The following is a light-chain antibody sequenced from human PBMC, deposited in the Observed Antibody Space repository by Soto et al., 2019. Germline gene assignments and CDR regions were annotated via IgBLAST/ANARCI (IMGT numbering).Light chain of an antibody. J-gene: IGKJ1*01. V-gene: IGKV3-20*01. Sequence: EIVLTQSPGTLSLSPGERATLSCRASQSVSSSYLAWYQQKPGQAPRLLIYGVSSRATGIPDRFSGSGSGTEFTLTISKLEPEDFAVDDGQHDGSRSGTSGQGTKVEIK. CDR2: GVS. CDR1: QSVSSSY. CDR3: QHDGSRSGT.